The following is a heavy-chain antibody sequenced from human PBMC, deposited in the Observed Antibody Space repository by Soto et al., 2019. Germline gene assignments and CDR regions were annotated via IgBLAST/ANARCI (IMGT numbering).Heavy chain of an antibody. CDR3: AKDEVGCGYGDEVFAS. CDR1: GFTFSTYG. J-gene: IGHJ4*02. CDR2: VSNDGNTK. Sequence: QVQLVESGGGVVQPGRSLRLSCAASGFTFSTYGMHWVRQAPGKGLEWVALVSNDGNTKYYRDSVKGRFTISRDTSENMLYLEMNSLRAEDTALYYCAKDEVGCGYGDEVFASWGQGTLVTVSS. D-gene: IGHD4-17*01. V-gene: IGHV3-30*18.